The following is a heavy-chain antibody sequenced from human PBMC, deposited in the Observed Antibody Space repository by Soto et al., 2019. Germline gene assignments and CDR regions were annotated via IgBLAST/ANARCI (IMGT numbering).Heavy chain of an antibody. D-gene: IGHD4-4*01. Sequence: GVSVKVSCKASGYTFTSYGISWVRQAPGQGLEWMGWISAYNGNTNYAQKLQGRVTMTTDTSTSTAYMELRSLRSDDTAVYYCARTRSKYYYYYYMDVWGKGTTVTVSS. J-gene: IGHJ6*03. CDR3: ARTRSKYYYYYYMDV. CDR1: GYTFTSYG. V-gene: IGHV1-18*01. CDR2: ISAYNGNT.